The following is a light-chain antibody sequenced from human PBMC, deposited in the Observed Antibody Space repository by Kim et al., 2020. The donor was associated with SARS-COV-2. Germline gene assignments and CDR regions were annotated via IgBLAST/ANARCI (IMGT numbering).Light chain of an antibody. CDR1: QGISSY. V-gene: IGKV1-27*01. CDR2: DAS. CDR3: QKYNGAPWT. Sequence: ASVGDRVTLTCRASQGISSYVAWYQQKPGEVPRLLIYDASALQSGVPSRFSGSGSGTDFTLTISGLQPEDVATYYCQKYNGAPWTFGQGTKVDIK. J-gene: IGKJ1*01.